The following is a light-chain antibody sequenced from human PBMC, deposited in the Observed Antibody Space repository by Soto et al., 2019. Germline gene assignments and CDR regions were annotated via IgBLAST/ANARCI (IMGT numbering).Light chain of an antibody. CDR2: AAS. V-gene: IGKV1-39*01. CDR3: QQSYAAPLT. CDR1: QTIANY. Sequence: DIQMTQSPSPLSASVGDRVNITCRASQTIANYLIWYQHRPGKAPEVLIYAASNLKIGVPSRFSGSGSGTDFTLTISNLQPEDSATYYCQQSYAAPLTFGIGTKVEIK. J-gene: IGKJ2*01.